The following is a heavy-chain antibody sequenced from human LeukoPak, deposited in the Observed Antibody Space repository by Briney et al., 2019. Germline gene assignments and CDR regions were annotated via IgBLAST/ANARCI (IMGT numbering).Heavy chain of an antibody. V-gene: IGHV3-48*03. CDR3: AELGIAMIGGV. D-gene: IGHD3-10*02. CDR2: ISSSGSTI. CDR1: GFTFSSYD. Sequence: GGSLRLSCAASGFTFSSYDMNWVRQAPGKGLEWVSYISSSGSTIYYADSVKGRFTISRDNAKNSLYLQMNSLRAEDTAVYYCAELGIAMIGGVWGKGTTVTISS. J-gene: IGHJ6*04.